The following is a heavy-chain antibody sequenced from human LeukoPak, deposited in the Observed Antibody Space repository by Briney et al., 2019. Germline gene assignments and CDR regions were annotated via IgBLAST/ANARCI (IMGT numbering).Heavy chain of an antibody. CDR2: IYYSGSA. D-gene: IGHD3-3*01. CDR1: GGSISRYY. V-gene: IGHV4-59*01. Sequence: SETLSLTCTVSGGSISRYYWSWIRQPPGKGLEWIGYIYYSGSAHYNPSLKSRVTISVDTSKNQFSLKLSSVTAADTAMYYCARHGASYDFWSGYHNDYYYYGMDVWGQGTTVTVSS. J-gene: IGHJ6*02. CDR3: ARHGASYDFWSGYHNDYYYYGMDV.